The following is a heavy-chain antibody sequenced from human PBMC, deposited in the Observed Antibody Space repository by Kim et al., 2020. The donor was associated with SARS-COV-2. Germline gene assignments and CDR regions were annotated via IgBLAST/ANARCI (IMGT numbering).Heavy chain of an antibody. D-gene: IGHD6-13*01. CDR1: GFTFSSYA. Sequence: GGSLRLSCSASGFTFSSYAMHWVRQAPGKGLEYVSAISSNGGSTYYADSVKGRFTISRDNSKNTLYLQMSSLRAEDTAVYYCVKVRYSSSLVLTGDAFDIWGQGTMVTVSS. V-gene: IGHV3-64D*06. CDR3: VKVRYSSSLVLTGDAFDI. J-gene: IGHJ3*02. CDR2: ISSNGGST.